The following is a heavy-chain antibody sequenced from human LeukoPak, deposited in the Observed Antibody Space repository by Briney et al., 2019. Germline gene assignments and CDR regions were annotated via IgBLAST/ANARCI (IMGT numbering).Heavy chain of an antibody. CDR1: GFTVSSNY. J-gene: IGHJ4*02. CDR3: AREPPPDIQIGSSGNRKFFDY. CDR2: LYTGGST. V-gene: IGHV3-66*01. Sequence: GGSLRLSCAASGFTVSSNYMSWVRQAPGKGLERVSVLYTGGSTYYADSVKGRFTISRDNSKNTLYLQMNSLRVEDTAVYYCAREPPPDIQIGSSGNRKFFDYWSQGTLVTVSS. D-gene: IGHD1-14*01.